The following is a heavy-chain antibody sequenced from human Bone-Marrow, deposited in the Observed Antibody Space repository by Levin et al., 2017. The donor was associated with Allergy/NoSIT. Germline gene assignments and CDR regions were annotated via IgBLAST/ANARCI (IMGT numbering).Heavy chain of an antibody. CDR3: VKGLDKDGWSAATDV. D-gene: IGHD2-15*01. CDR1: GSSMSSGYY. Sequence: PSETLSLTCAVSGSSMSSGYYWGWIRQSPGKGLEWIASIYNSGNTRYNPSLKSRATISADMSKNKFSLILRSVSDADAAISYCVKGLDKDGWSAATDVWGQGTTVSVSS. CDR2: IYNSGNT. J-gene: IGHJ6*02. V-gene: IGHV4-38-2*01.